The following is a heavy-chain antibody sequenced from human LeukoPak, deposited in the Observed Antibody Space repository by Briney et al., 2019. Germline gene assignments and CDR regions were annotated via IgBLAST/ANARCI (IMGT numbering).Heavy chain of an antibody. CDR3: ASLRVGSSFGYQYYIDV. D-gene: IGHD6-13*01. Sequence: PSETLSLTCAVYGGSFSGFYWSWIRQPPGKGLEWIGEINHSGSTNYNPSLKGRVTISVDTSKNQFSLKLSSVTAADTAVYYCASLRVGSSFGYQYYIDVWGKGTTVTVSS. CDR1: GGSFSGFY. J-gene: IGHJ6*03. V-gene: IGHV4-34*01. CDR2: INHSGST.